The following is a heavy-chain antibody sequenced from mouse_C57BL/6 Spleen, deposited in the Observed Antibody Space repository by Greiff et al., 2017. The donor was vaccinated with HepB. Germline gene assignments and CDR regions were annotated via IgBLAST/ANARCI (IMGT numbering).Heavy chain of an antibody. J-gene: IGHJ3*01. V-gene: IGHV1-19*01. Sequence: DVQLQESGPVLVKPGASVKMSCKASGYTFTDYYMNWVKQSHGKSLEWIGVINPYNGGTSYNQKFKGKATLTVDKSSSTAYMELNSLTSEDSAVYYCARDYDDDGAWFAYWGQGTLVTVSA. D-gene: IGHD2-4*01. CDR3: ARDYDDDGAWFAY. CDR1: GYTFTDYY. CDR2: INPYNGGT.